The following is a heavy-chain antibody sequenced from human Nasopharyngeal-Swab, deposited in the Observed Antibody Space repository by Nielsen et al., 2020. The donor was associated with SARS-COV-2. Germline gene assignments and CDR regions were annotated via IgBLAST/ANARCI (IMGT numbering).Heavy chain of an antibody. CDR3: ARGRAYCGGDCYSRFDY. CDR2: IYYSGST. J-gene: IGHJ4*02. Sequence: SDTLSLTCTVPGGPISSYYWSWIRQPPGKGLEWIGYIYYSGSTNYNPSLKSRVTISVDTSKNQFSLKLSSVTAADTAVYYCARGRAYCGGDCYSRFDYWGQGTLVTVSS. CDR1: GGPISSYY. D-gene: IGHD2-21*02. V-gene: IGHV4-59*13.